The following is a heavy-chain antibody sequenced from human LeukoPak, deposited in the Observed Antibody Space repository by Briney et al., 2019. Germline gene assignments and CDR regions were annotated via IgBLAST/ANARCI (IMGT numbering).Heavy chain of an antibody. CDR3: ASPLFSSVAANFDY. D-gene: IGHD2-15*01. CDR1: GLTCRDHC. Sequence: PGGSLRLSCSAAGLTCRDHCRTWGRQAPGERLEWVANIKEDGSEKYYVDSVKGRFTISRDNAKNSLYLQMNSLRVEDTAVYYCASPLFSSVAANFDYWGQGTLVTVSS. J-gene: IGHJ4*02. CDR2: IKEDGSEK. V-gene: IGHV3-7*01.